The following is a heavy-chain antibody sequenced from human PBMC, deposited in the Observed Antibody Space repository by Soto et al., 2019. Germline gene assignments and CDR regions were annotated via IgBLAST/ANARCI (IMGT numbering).Heavy chain of an antibody. CDR3: ASPLRPTGGMDV. Sequence: PSETLSLTCTVSGGSISSSSYYWGWIRQPPGKGLEWIGSIYYSGSTYYNPSLKSRVTISVDTSKNQFSLKLSSVTAADTAVYYCASPLRPTGGMDVWGQGTTVTVSS. V-gene: IGHV4-39*01. CDR2: IYYSGST. CDR1: GGSISSSSYY. J-gene: IGHJ6*02. D-gene: IGHD3-9*01.